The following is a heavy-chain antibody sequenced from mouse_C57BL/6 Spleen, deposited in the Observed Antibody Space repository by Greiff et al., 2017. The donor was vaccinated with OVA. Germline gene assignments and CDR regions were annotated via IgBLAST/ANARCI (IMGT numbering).Heavy chain of an antibody. V-gene: IGHV5-17*01. CDR2: ISSGSSTI. J-gene: IGHJ1*03. CDR1: GFTFSDYG. Sequence: DVKLVESGGGLVKPGGSLKLSCAASGFTFSDYGMHWVRQAPEKGLEWVAYISSGSSTIYYADTVKGRFTISRDNAKNTLFLQMTSLRSEDTAMYYCAREGLRRWYFDVWGTGTTVTVSS. CDR3: AREGLRRWYFDV. D-gene: IGHD2-4*01.